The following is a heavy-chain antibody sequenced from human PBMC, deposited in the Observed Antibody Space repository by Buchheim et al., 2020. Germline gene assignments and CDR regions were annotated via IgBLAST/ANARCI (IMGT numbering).Heavy chain of an antibody. Sequence: QVQLQESGPGLVKPSGTLSLTCGVSGGSITTNNWWTWVRQPPGKGLEWIGEIYHSGTTYYNPSLKSRVSIPVDTPKNRFSLNLNSVTAADTAVYFCARLMAHSSLARRYFDFWGQGTL. CDR3: ARLMAHSSLARRYFDF. V-gene: IGHV4-4*02. CDR1: GGSITTNNW. D-gene: IGHD6-19*01. J-gene: IGHJ4*02. CDR2: IYHSGTT.